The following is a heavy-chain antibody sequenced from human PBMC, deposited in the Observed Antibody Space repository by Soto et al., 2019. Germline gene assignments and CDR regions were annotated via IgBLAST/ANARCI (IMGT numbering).Heavy chain of an antibody. D-gene: IGHD2-2*01. CDR1: GGSNIRDGYY. Sequence: SETLSLTCTVSGGSNIRDGYYWSWIRQHPGKGLEWIAYISYSGSSYSNPSLKSRVTISADTSKNQFSLRLTSVTAADTAVDFCARAPPAGSADFWGQGTLVTVSS. V-gene: IGHV4-31*03. CDR2: ISYSGSS. J-gene: IGHJ4*02. CDR3: ARAPPAGSADF.